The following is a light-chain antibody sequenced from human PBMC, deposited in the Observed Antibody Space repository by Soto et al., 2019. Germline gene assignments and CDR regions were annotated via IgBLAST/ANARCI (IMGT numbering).Light chain of an antibody. CDR3: QQYNSYPET. CDR2: KAS. V-gene: IGKV1-5*03. CDR1: QSISSW. Sequence: DIQMTQSPSTLSASVGDRVTITCRASQSISSWLAWYQQKPGKAPKLLIYKASSLESGVPSRFSCSGSGTEFTLNISSLQPDDFATYYCQQYNSYPETFGQGTKVEIK. J-gene: IGKJ1*01.